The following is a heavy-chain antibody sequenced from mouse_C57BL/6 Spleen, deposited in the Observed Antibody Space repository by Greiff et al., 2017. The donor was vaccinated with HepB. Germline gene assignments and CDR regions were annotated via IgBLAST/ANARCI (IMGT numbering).Heavy chain of an antibody. D-gene: IGHD2-3*01. CDR3: AASPPIYDPMDY. V-gene: IGHV1-64*01. Sequence: VQLQQPGAELVKPGASVKLSCKASGYTFTSYWMHWVKQRPGQGLEWIGMIHPNSGSTNYNEKFKSKATLTVDKSSSTAYMQLSSLTSEDSAVYYCAASPPIYDPMDYWGQGTSVTVSS. CDR2: IHPNSGST. J-gene: IGHJ4*01. CDR1: GYTFTSYW.